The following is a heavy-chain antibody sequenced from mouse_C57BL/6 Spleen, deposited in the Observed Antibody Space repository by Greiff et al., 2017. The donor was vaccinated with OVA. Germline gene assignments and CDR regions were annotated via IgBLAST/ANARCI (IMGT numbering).Heavy chain of an antibody. Sequence: QVQLQQSGAELVKPGASVKISCKASGYAFSSYWMNWVKQRPGKGLEWIGQIYPGDGDTNYNGKFKGKATLTADKSSSTAYMQLSSLTSEDSAVYFCARRPTVVAKKLGYFDVWGTGTTVTVSS. J-gene: IGHJ1*03. D-gene: IGHD1-1*01. CDR1: GYAFSSYW. CDR3: ARRPTVVAKKLGYFDV. V-gene: IGHV1-80*01. CDR2: IYPGDGDT.